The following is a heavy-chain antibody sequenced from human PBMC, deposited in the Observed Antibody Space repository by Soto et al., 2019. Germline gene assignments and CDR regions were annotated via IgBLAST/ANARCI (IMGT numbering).Heavy chain of an antibody. V-gene: IGHV1-3*01. D-gene: IGHD6-13*01. Sequence: ASVKVSCKASGYTFTSYAMHWVRQAPGQRLEWMGWINAGNGNTKYSQKFQGRVTITRDTSASTAYMELSSLRSEDTAVYYCASGIAAADAFDYWGQGTLVTVSS. J-gene: IGHJ4*02. CDR3: ASGIAAADAFDY. CDR2: INAGNGNT. CDR1: GYTFTSYA.